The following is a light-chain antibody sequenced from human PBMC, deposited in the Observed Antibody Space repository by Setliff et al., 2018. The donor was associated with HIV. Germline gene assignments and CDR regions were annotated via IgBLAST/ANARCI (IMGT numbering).Light chain of an antibody. J-gene: IGLJ2*01. Sequence: ALTQPPSVSGTPGQRVTISCSGSSSNIGSNTVNWYQQLPGTAPKLLIFNNNQRPSGVPDRFSGSKSGTSASLAISGLQSEDEADYHCAAWDDSLNGHVVFGGGTKVTVL. CDR2: NNN. V-gene: IGLV1-44*01. CDR1: SSNIGSNT. CDR3: AAWDDSLNGHVV.